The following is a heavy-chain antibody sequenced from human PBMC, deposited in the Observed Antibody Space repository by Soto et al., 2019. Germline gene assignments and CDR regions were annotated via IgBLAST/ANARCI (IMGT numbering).Heavy chain of an antibody. V-gene: IGHV1-69*13. Sequence: ASVKVSCKASGGTFSSYAISWVRQAPGQGLEWMGGIIPIFGTANYAQKFQGRVTITADESTSTAYMELSSLRSEDTAAYYCARVAGLVAVAGHLGYWGQGTLVTVSS. CDR2: IIPIFGTA. D-gene: IGHD6-19*01. J-gene: IGHJ4*02. CDR1: GGTFSSYA. CDR3: ARVAGLVAVAGHLGY.